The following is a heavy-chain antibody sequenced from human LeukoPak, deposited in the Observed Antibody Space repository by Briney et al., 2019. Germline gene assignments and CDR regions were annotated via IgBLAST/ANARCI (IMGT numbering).Heavy chain of an antibody. D-gene: IGHD3-10*01. V-gene: IGHV1-69*04. CDR3: ARPDTIVRGRSSPSGVWSAH. J-gene: IGHJ5*02. CDR2: IISILGIA. Sequence: ASVKVSCKASGGTFSSYAISWVRQAPGQGLEGMGRIISILGIANYAQRFQGRVTITGDKSPSPAYMALSSLRSEDTAVYYCARPDTIVRGRSSPSGVWSAHWGQPTLAT. CDR1: GGTFSSYA.